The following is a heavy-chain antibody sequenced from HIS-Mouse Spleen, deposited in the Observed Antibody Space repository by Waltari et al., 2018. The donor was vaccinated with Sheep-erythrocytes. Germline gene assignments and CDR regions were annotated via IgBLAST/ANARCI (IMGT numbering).Heavy chain of an antibody. J-gene: IGHJ3*02. CDR1: GFTVSSNY. CDR3: ARGHPDYGDYDAFDI. CDR2: IYSSGST. V-gene: IGHV3-53*01. Sequence: EVQLVESGGGLIQPGGSLRLSCAASGFTVSSNYMSWVRQAPGKGLELVSVIYSSGSTYDADSVKGRFTISRDNSKNTLYLQMNSLRAEDTAVYYCARGHPDYGDYDAFDIWGQGTMVTVSS. D-gene: IGHD4-17*01.